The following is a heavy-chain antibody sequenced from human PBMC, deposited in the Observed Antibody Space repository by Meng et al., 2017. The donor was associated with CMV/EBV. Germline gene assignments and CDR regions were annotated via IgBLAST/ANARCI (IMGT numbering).Heavy chain of an antibody. Sequence: GGSLRLSCAASGFTFSSYSMNWVRQAPGKGLEWVSSISSSSSYIYYADSVNGRFTISRDNAKNSLYLQMNSLRAEDTAVYYCARERLNQYSSSSPSDYWGQGTLVTVSS. D-gene: IGHD6-6*01. CDR3: ARERLNQYSSSSPSDY. CDR2: ISSSSSYI. V-gene: IGHV3-21*01. J-gene: IGHJ4*02. CDR1: GFTFSSYS.